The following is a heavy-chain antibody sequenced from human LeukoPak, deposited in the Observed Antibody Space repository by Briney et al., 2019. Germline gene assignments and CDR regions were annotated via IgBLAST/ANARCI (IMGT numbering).Heavy chain of an antibody. J-gene: IGHJ3*02. Sequence: ASMKVSCKTSGYTFSSYGISWVRQAPGQGLEWMGWISTYTGNTNYVQKLQGRVTMSTDTSTSTAYMELRSLRSDDTAVYYCARGVTIAVAGLRTDVFDIWGQGTMVTVSS. V-gene: IGHV1-18*01. CDR3: ARGVTIAVAGLRTDVFDI. CDR2: ISTYTGNT. CDR1: GYTFSSYG. D-gene: IGHD6-19*01.